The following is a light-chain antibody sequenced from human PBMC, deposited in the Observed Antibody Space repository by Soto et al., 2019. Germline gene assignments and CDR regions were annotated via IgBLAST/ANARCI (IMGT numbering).Light chain of an antibody. J-gene: IGKJ1*01. Sequence: DIQMTQSPSSLSAYVGERVTIACRASQSISSYLNWYQQKPGKAPKLLIYAASSLQSGVPSRFSGSGSGTDSTLTISSLQTEDFATYYCKQSYSTPRTFGQGTKVDIK. CDR2: AAS. CDR1: QSISSY. V-gene: IGKV1-39*01. CDR3: KQSYSTPRT.